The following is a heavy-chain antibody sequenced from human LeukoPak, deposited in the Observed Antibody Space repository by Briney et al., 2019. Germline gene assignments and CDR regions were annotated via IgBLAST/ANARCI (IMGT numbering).Heavy chain of an antibody. J-gene: IGHJ4*02. CDR2: ISAYNGNT. CDR1: GYTFTSYG. V-gene: IGHV1-18*01. D-gene: IGHD5-24*01. CDR3: ARDCGRDGYNLGSPRSCPHNY. Sequence: GASVKVSCKASGYTFTSYGISWVRQAPGQGLEWMGWISAYNGNTNYAQKLQGRVTMTTDTSTSTAYMELSSLRSEDTAVYYCARDCGRDGYNLGSPRSCPHNYWGQGTLVTVSS.